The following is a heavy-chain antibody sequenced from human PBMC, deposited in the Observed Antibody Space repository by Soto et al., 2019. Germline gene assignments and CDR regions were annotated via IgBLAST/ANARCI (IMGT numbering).Heavy chain of an antibody. CDR3: TKASRAYEPTGLFFDS. V-gene: IGHV4-4*02. CDR1: GGSISNSNW. J-gene: IGHJ4*02. CDR2: IYHSGST. Sequence: ASETLSLTCAVSGGSISNSNWWSWVRQPPGKGLEWIGNIYHSGSTNYNPSLKSRVTISIDKSNNQFSLKLSSVTADDSAMYYCTKASRAYEPTGLFFDSWGQGTLVTVSS. D-gene: IGHD2-8*02.